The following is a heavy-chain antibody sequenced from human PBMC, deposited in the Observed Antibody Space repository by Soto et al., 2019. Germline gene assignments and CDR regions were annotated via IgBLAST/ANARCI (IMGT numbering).Heavy chain of an antibody. CDR3: AKDVSSNYVSNWFDP. D-gene: IGHD4-4*01. Sequence: GGSLRLSCAASGFTFSSYSMNWVRQAPGKGLEWVSYISSSSSTIYYADSVKGRFTISRDNAKNSLYLQMNSLRDEDTAVYYCAKDVSSNYVSNWFDPWGQGTLVTVSS. CDR2: ISSSSSTI. CDR1: GFTFSSYS. J-gene: IGHJ5*02. V-gene: IGHV3-48*02.